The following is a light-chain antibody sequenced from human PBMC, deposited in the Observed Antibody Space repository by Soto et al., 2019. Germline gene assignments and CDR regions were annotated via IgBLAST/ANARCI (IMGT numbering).Light chain of an antibody. CDR2: GNS. CDR3: QSYDNSVSVI. Sequence: QSVLTQPPSVSGAPGQRVTISCTGSSSNIGAGYDVHWYQQLPGTAPKLLIYGNSNRPSGVPDRFSGSKSGTSASLAITGLQAEDEADYSCQSYDNSVSVIFAGGTKLTVL. CDR1: SSNIGAGYD. J-gene: IGLJ2*01. V-gene: IGLV1-40*01.